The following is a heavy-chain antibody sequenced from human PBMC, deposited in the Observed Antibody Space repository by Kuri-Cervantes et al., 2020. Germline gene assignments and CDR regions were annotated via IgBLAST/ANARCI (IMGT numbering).Heavy chain of an antibody. V-gene: IGHV3-30-3*01. CDR3: AKEASIAVAGLPDYYYYMDV. CDR2: ISYDGSNK. J-gene: IGHJ6*03. D-gene: IGHD6-19*01. CDR1: GFTFSSYA. Sequence: GGSLRLSCAASGFTFSSYAMHWVRQAPGKGLEWVAGISYDGSNKYYADSVKGRFTISRDNSKNTLYLQMNSLRAEDTAVYYCAKEASIAVAGLPDYYYYMDVWGKGTTVTVSS.